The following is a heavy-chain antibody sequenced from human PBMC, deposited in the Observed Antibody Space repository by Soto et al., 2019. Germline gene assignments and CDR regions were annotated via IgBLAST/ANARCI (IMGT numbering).Heavy chain of an antibody. CDR3: ATHNYGSGWHYFDY. CDR2: IYYSGST. CDR1: GGSVSSGDYY. J-gene: IGHJ4*02. Sequence: QVHLQESGPGLVRPSETLSLTCTVTGGSVSSGDYYCSWIRQPPGTGLEWIGYIYYSGSTTYNPSLESRVTMSVDTSKNQCSLKLSSVTAADTAVYYCATHNYGSGWHYFDYWGQGTPVTVSS. D-gene: IGHD6-19*01. V-gene: IGHV4-61*08.